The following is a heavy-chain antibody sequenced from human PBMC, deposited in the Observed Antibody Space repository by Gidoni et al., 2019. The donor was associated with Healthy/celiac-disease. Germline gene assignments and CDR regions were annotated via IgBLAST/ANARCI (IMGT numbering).Heavy chain of an antibody. CDR2: IYHSGST. J-gene: IGHJ4*02. Sequence: QLQLQESGSGLVKPSQTLSLTCAVSGGSISSGGYSWSWIRQPPGKGLEWIGYIYHSGSTYYNPSLKSRVTISVDRSKNQFSLKLSSVTAADTAVYYCARDAGWVGGSYFDYWGQGTLVTVSS. V-gene: IGHV4-30-2*01. CDR1: GGSISSGGYS. CDR3: ARDAGWVGGSYFDY. D-gene: IGHD6-19*01.